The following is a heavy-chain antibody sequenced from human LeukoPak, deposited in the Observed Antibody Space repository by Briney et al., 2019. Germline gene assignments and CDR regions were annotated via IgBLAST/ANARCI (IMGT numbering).Heavy chain of an antibody. J-gene: IGHJ4*02. CDR3: SRGSGNSYGGIDY. CDR1: GYTFTGYY. Sequence: ASVKVSRKASGYTFTGYYLHWVRQAPGQGLEWMGWIHPKSGDTKYAQKFLGRVTLTRDTSTTIVYMELKWLTSDDTAVYYCSRGSGNSYGGIDYWGQGTLVTVSS. D-gene: IGHD5-18*01. V-gene: IGHV1-2*02. CDR2: IHPKSGDT.